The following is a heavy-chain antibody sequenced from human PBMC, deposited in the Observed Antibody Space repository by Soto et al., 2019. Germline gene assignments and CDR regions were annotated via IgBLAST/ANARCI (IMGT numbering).Heavy chain of an antibody. D-gene: IGHD1-26*01. J-gene: IGHJ5*02. CDR1: GYTFTSTY. Sequence: ASVKVSCQASGYTFTSTYVTWVRQAPGRGLEWVGWISPDNGNTNYAQKFQGRVTLTTDTSTNTVYMELRSLSPDDTAVYYCARGGGAHYRFDPWGQGTLVTVS. V-gene: IGHV1-18*01. CDR3: ARGGGAHYRFDP. CDR2: ISPDNGNT.